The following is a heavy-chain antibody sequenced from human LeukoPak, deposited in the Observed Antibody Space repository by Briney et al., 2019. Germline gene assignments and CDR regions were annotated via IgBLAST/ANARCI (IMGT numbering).Heavy chain of an antibody. J-gene: IGHJ6*03. D-gene: IGHD3-10*01. Sequence: GGSLRLSCAASGFTFSSYSMNWVRQAPGKGLEWVSSISSSSSDIYYADSVKGRFTISRDNAKNSLYLQMTSMRAEDTAVYYCARDRSGENYYYYYMDVWGKGTTVTISS. CDR1: GFTFSSYS. V-gene: IGHV3-21*01. CDR2: ISSSSSDI. CDR3: ARDRSGENYYYYYMDV.